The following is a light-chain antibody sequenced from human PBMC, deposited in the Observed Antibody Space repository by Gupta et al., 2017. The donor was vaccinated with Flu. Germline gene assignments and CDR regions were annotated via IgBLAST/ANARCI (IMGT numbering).Light chain of an antibody. V-gene: IGKV1-39*01. CDR2: TAC. CDR1: QNINNY. J-gene: IGKJ1*01. CDR3: QRSYSSLCT. Sequence: DIKVTQFQSSLSASVGDRVTITCRASQNINNYLNWYQQKPGTAPDLLSSTACTVQTGVPSRFSGSGCGTFFTLTISSLHPEYSANFCCQRSYSSLCTFGQGTKVEIK.